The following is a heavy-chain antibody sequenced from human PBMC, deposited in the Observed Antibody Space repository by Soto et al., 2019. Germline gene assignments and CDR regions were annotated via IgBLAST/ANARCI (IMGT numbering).Heavy chain of an antibody. Sequence: EVQLLESGGDLVQPGGSLRLSCAASGFTFSSYAMSWVRQAPGKGLEWVSSLSGGGINTYYADSVRGRFAISRDNSKNTLYLQMSALRAEDSAIYFCVRGSKDSYPGSRIFDFWGRGTLVTVSS. V-gene: IGHV3-23*01. D-gene: IGHD3-10*01. CDR2: LSGGGINT. J-gene: IGHJ4*02. CDR1: GFTFSSYA. CDR3: VRGSKDSYPGSRIFDF.